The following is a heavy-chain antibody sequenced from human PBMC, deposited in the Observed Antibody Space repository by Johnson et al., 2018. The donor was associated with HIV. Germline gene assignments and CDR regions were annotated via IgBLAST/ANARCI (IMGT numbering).Heavy chain of an antibody. CDR1: GFTFSSYG. D-gene: IGHD3-22*01. CDR2: ISWNSGSI. J-gene: IGHJ3*01. Sequence: QVQLVESGGGVVQPGRSLRLSCAASGFTFSSYGMHWVRQAPGKGLEWVSGISWNSGSIGYADSVKGRFTISRDNSKNTLYLQMNSLRAEDTSVYYCAKDYYYDSRGRGWGQGTMVTVSS. V-gene: IGHV3-NL1*01. CDR3: AKDYYYDSRGRG.